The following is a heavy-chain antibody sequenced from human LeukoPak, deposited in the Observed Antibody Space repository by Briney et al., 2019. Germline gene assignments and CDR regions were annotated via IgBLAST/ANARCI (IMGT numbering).Heavy chain of an antibody. D-gene: IGHD5-12*01. CDR2: INPNSGGT. CDR3: TRGARGGGYEAFDF. CDR1: GYTFNVYY. V-gene: IGHV1-2*02. Sequence: ASVKVSCKASGYTFNVYYIHWVRQAPGQGLEWMAWINPNSGGTDCADRFQGRVTVTRDTSISTGYMELTRLRSDDTAVYYCTRGARGGGYEAFDFWGQGTLVTVSS. J-gene: IGHJ4*02.